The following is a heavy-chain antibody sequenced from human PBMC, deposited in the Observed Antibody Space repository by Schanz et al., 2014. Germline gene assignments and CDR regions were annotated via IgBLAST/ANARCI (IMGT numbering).Heavy chain of an antibody. V-gene: IGHV3-11*04. CDR1: GFIFNDYY. CDR3: ARRYSGRYCFDY. CDR2: ISGSGNTI. Sequence: VQLVESGGGLVKPGGSLRLSCAASGFIFNDYYMNWIRQAPGKGLEWLSYISGSGNTIYYADSVKGRFTISRDNAKNSLSLQMDRLRDEDTAVYYCARRYSGRYCFDYWGQGTLVAVSS. J-gene: IGHJ4*02. D-gene: IGHD1-26*01.